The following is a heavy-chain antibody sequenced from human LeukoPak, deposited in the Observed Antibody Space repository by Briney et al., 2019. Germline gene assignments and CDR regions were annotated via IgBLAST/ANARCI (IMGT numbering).Heavy chain of an antibody. D-gene: IGHD6-13*01. V-gene: IGHV3-11*01. J-gene: IGHJ6*03. Sequence: GGSLRLSCAASGFTFSDYYMSWIRQAPGKGLEWVSYISSSGSTIYYADSVKGRFTISRDNAKNSLYLQMNSLRAEDAAVYYCARGESSSWSYYYYFYMDVWGKGTTVTISS. CDR2: ISSSGSTI. CDR3: ARGESSSWSYYYYFYMDV. CDR1: GFTFSDYY.